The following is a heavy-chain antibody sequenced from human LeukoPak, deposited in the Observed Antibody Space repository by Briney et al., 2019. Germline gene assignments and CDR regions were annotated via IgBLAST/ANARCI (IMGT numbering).Heavy chain of an antibody. V-gene: IGHV4-59*01. D-gene: IGHD2-2*01. CDR2: IYYSGST. CDR1: GGSISSYY. J-gene: IGHJ4*02. CDR3: ARGRAQLPYIDY. Sequence: SETLSLTCTVSGGSISSYYWSWIRQPPGKGLEWIGYIYYSGSTNYNPSLKSRVTISVDTSKNQFSLKLTSVTAADTAVYYCARGRAQLPYIDYWGQGTLVTVSS.